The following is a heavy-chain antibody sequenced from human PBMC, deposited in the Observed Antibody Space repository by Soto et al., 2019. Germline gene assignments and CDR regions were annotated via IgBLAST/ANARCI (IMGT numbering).Heavy chain of an antibody. CDR2: ISYDGSNK. V-gene: IGHV3-30-3*01. CDR1: GFTFSSYA. D-gene: IGHD4-17*01. Sequence: QVQLVESGGGVVQPGRSLRLSCAASGFTFSSYAMHWVRQAPGKGLEWVAVISYDGSNKYYADSVKGRFTISRDNSKNTLYLQMNSLRAEDTAAYYCARGYGDYWRWFDPWGQGTLVTVSS. CDR3: ARGYGDYWRWFDP. J-gene: IGHJ5*02.